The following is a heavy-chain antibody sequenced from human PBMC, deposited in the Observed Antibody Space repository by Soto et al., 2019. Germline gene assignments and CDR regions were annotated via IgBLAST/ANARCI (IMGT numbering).Heavy chain of an antibody. CDR3: ARQDPYYYDSTR. J-gene: IGHJ4*02. D-gene: IGHD3-22*01. CDR2: IDPSDSYT. Sequence: GESLKISCKGSGCSFTSYWISWVRQMPGKGLEWMGRIDPSDSYTNYSPSFQGHVTISADKSISTAYLQWSSLKASDTAMYYCARQDPYYYDSTRWGQGTLVTVSS. V-gene: IGHV5-10-1*01. CDR1: GCSFTSYW.